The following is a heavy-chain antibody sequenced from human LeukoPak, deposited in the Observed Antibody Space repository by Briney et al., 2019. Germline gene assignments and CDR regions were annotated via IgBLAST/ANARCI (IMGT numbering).Heavy chain of an antibody. Sequence: PSETLSLTCTVSGGSTTSSSYYWGWIRQPPGKGLEWIGSIYYSGSTYYNPSLKSRVTISVDTSKNHFSLKLSSVTAADTAVYYCARGLLLRERSGFDPWGQGTLVTVSS. CDR3: ARGLLLRERSGFDP. J-gene: IGHJ5*02. V-gene: IGHV4-39*07. CDR2: IYYSGST. CDR1: GGSTTSSSYY. D-gene: IGHD2/OR15-2a*01.